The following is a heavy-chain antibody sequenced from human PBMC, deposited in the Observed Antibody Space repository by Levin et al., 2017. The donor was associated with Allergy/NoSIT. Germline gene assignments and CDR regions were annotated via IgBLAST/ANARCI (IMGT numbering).Heavy chain of an antibody. V-gene: IGHV3-30*18. D-gene: IGHD3-10*01. CDR2: ISYDGSNK. CDR3: AKDDGGGSDQGGLLWFGEDTLFDY. J-gene: IGHJ4*02. CDR1: GFTFRSYG. Sequence: GESLKISCAASGFTFRSYGMHWVRQAPGKGLEWVAVISYDGSNKYYADSVKGRFTISRDNSKNTLYLQMNSLRAEDTAVDSCAKDDGGGSDQGGLLWFGEDTLFDYWGQGTLVTVSS.